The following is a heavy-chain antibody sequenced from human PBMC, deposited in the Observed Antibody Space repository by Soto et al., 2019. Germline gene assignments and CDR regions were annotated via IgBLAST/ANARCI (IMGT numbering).Heavy chain of an antibody. V-gene: IGHV3-74*01. CDR1: GFTFSSYW. Sequence: SGGSLRLSCAASGFTFSSYWMHWVRQAPGKGLVWVSRINSDGSSTSYADSVKGRFTISRDNAKNTLYLQMNSLRAEDTAVYYCARGYGGEYDFWSGYYSYYYYYYGMDVWGQGTTVTVSS. D-gene: IGHD3-3*01. CDR3: ARGYGGEYDFWSGYYSYYYYYYGMDV. J-gene: IGHJ6*02. CDR2: INSDGSST.